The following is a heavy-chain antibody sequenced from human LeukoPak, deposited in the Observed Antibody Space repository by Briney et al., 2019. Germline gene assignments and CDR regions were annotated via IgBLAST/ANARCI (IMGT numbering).Heavy chain of an antibody. Sequence: KPSETLSLTCTVSGDSITSYFWSWIRQPPGKGLEWIGYIYYSGSASYNPSLKSRATLSIDASKNQFSLNLTSVRAADTAFYYCARAGNTWFDPWGQGTLVTVSS. CDR2: IYYSGSA. V-gene: IGHV4-59*08. CDR1: GDSITSYF. CDR3: ARAGNTWFDP. J-gene: IGHJ5*02.